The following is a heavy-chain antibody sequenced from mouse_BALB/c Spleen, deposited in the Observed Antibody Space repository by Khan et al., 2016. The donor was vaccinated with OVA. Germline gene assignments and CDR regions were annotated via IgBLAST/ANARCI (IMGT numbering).Heavy chain of an antibody. Sequence: EVQLQESGPGLVKPSQSLSLTCTVTGYSITSNYAWNWIRQFPGNKLEWMGYISYSGSTSYNPSLKSRISITRDTSQNQFFLQLNSVTTEDTATXYCARGNYYGYYFDYWGQGTTLTVSS. V-gene: IGHV3-2*02. D-gene: IGHD1-1*01. CDR3: ARGNYYGYYFDY. CDR2: ISYSGST. CDR1: GYSITSNYA. J-gene: IGHJ2*01.